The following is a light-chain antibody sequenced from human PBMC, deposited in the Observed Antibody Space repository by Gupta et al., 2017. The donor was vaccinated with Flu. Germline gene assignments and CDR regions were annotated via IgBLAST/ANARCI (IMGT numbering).Light chain of an antibody. CDR3: QQYNNWPLT. CDR1: QSVSSN. V-gene: IGKV3-15*01. J-gene: IGKJ3*01. CDR2: GAS. Sequence: PATLSVSPGERATLSCRASQSVSSNLAWYQQKPGQAPRLLIYGASTRATGIPARFSGSGSGTEFTLTISSLQSEDFAVYYCQQYNNWPLTFGPGTKVDIK.